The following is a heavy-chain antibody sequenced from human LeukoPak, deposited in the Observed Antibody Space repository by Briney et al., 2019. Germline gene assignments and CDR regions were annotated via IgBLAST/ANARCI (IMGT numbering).Heavy chain of an antibody. CDR3: AKDQDVRYILSPGVN. CDR1: GFTFSSYG. D-gene: IGHD3-9*01. J-gene: IGHJ4*02. CDR2: ISYDGSNK. V-gene: IGHV3-30*18. Sequence: GRSLRLSCAASGFTFSSYGMHWVRQAPGKGLEGVAVISYDGSNKYYADSVKGRFTISRDNSKNTLYLQMNSLRAEDTAVYYCAKDQDVRYILSPGVNWGQGTLVTVSS.